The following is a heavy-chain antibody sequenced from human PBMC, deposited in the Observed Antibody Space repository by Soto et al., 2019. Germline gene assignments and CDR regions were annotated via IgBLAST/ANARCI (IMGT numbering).Heavy chain of an antibody. J-gene: IGHJ4*02. V-gene: IGHV3-30-3*01. CDR1: GFTFSSCA. CDR3: ARDKRDLRFLEWSYYYDY. Sequence: GGSLRLSCAASGFTFSSCAMHWVRQAPGKGLEWVALISYDGSNKYYADSVKGRFTISRDNSKNTLYLQMNILRAEDTAVYYCARDKRDLRFLEWSYYYDYWGQGTLVTVSS. D-gene: IGHD3-3*01. CDR2: ISYDGSNK.